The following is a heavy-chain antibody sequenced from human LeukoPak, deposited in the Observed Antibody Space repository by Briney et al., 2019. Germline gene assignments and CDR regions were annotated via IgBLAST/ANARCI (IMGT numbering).Heavy chain of an antibody. D-gene: IGHD3-22*01. CDR2: IYHSGST. J-gene: IGHJ4*02. Sequence: SETLSLTCTVSGGSISSYYWGWIRQPPGKGLEWIGSIYHSGSTYYNPSLKSRVTISVDTSKNQFSLKLSSVTAADTAVYYCAREHRVVADIDYWGQGTLVTVSS. CDR3: AREHRVVADIDY. V-gene: IGHV4-38-2*02. CDR1: GGSISSYY.